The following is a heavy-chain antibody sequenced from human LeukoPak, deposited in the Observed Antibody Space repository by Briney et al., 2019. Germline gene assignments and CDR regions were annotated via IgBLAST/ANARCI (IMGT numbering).Heavy chain of an antibody. Sequence: AASVKVSCKVSGYTLTELSMHWVRQAPGKGREWMGGFDPEDGETIYAQKFQGRVTMTEDTSTDTAYMELSSLRSEDTAVYYCAIVRYYDILTGQNIFDYWGQGTLVTVSS. CDR2: FDPEDGET. D-gene: IGHD3-9*01. V-gene: IGHV1-24*01. CDR3: AIVRYYDILTGQNIFDY. CDR1: GYTLTELS. J-gene: IGHJ4*02.